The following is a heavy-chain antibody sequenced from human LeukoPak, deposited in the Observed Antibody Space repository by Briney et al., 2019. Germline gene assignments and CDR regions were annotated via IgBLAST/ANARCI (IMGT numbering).Heavy chain of an antibody. Sequence: ASVKVSCKASGYTFTSYAMHWVRQAPGQRLEWMGWINAGNGNTKYSQKFQGRVTITRDTSASTAYMELSSLRSEDTAVYYCARGLSSGRSPMDYWGQGTLVTVSS. CDR3: ARGLSSGRSPMDY. CDR1: GYTFTSYA. J-gene: IGHJ4*02. CDR2: INAGNGNT. D-gene: IGHD6-19*01. V-gene: IGHV1-3*01.